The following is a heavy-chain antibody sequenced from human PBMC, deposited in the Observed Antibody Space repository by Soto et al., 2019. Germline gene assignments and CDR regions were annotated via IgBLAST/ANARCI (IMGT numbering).Heavy chain of an antibody. CDR2: IYYSGST. D-gene: IGHD2-8*01. CDR1: GGSISSYY. J-gene: IGHJ6*02. Sequence: PSETLSLTCTVSGGSISSYYWSWIRQPPGKGLEWIGYIYYSGSTNYNPSLKSRVTISVDTSKNQFSLKLSSVTAADTAVYYCARHLMDMTNDGMDVWGQGTTVTVSS. V-gene: IGHV4-59*08. CDR3: ARHLMDMTNDGMDV.